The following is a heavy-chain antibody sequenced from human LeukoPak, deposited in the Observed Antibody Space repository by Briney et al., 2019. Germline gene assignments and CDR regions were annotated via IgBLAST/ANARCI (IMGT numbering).Heavy chain of an antibody. CDR2: ISGSGGST. J-gene: IGHJ4*02. CDR3: AKDLVTARGGYYFDY. V-gene: IGHV3-23*01. D-gene: IGHD1-26*01. CDR1: GFAFSVHY. Sequence: GGSLRLSCAGSGFAFSVHYMTWVRQTPGKGLEWVSAISGSGGSTYYADSVTGRFTISRDNSKNTLYLQMNSLRAEDTAVYYCAKDLVTARGGYYFDYWGQGTLVTVST.